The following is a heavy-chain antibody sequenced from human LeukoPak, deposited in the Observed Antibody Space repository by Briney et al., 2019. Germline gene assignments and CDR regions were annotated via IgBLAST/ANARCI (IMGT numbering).Heavy chain of an antibody. CDR2: IGSSSSYI. Sequence: PGGSLRLSCAASGFTFSSYSMNWVRQAPGKGLEWVSSIGSSSSYIYYADSVKGRFTISRDNAKNSLYLQMNSLRAEDTAVYYCASRSHYYDSSGYYPIDYWGQGTLVTVSS. CDR1: GFTFSSYS. CDR3: ASRSHYYDSSGYYPIDY. J-gene: IGHJ4*02. D-gene: IGHD3-22*01. V-gene: IGHV3-21*01.